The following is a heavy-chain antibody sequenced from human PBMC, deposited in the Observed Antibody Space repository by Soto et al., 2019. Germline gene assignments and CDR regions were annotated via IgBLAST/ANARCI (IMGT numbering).Heavy chain of an antibody. Sequence: EVQLLESGGGLVQPGGSLRLSCAASGFTFSSYAMNWVRQAPGKGLEWVSVISGSGGSTYYADAVKGRFTISRDNSKNTRYLQMNSLGAEDTAVYYCAKRTGGWYFDLWGRGTLVTVSS. J-gene: IGHJ2*01. CDR2: ISGSGGST. CDR3: AKRTGGWYFDL. V-gene: IGHV3-23*01. D-gene: IGHD3-16*01. CDR1: GFTFSSYA.